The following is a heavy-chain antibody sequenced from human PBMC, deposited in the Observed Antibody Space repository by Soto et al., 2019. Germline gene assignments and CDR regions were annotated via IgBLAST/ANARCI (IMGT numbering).Heavy chain of an antibody. CDR2: INPDNGNK. J-gene: IGHJ5*02. CDR1: GYTFTRYT. Sequence: ASVKVSCEASGYTFTRYTMNWVRQAPGQRLEWMGWINPDNGNKKSSQKFQDRVIITRDTSASTAYMDLSSLRSEDTAVYYCARGIATGQLDPWGQRTLVTVSS. V-gene: IGHV1-3*01. CDR3: ARGIATGQLDP. D-gene: IGHD2-15*01.